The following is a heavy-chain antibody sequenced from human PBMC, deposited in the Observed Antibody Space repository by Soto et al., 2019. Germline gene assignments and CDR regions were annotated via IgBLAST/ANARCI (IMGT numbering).Heavy chain of an antibody. CDR1: GYTFTSYY. CDR3: ARYQRYCSTATCYGALGY. CDR2: IIPMLDIA. J-gene: IGHJ4*02. Sequence: GASVKVSCKASGYTFTSYYMHWVRQAPGQGLEWMGRIIPMLDIANFAQKFQGRVTITADRSTTTAYMELSSLRSEDTAVYYCARYQRYCSTATCYGALGYWGQGTLVTVSS. D-gene: IGHD2-2*01. V-gene: IGHV1-69*02.